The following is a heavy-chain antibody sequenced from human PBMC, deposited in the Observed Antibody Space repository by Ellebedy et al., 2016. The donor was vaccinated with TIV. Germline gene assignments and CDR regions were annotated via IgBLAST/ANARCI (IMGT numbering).Heavy chain of an antibody. D-gene: IGHD4-17*01. CDR1: GYIFSAYG. V-gene: IGHV1-18*04. CDR3: ARDPPGTTEDY. J-gene: IGHJ4*02. Sequence: ASVKVSCKAFGYIFSAYGISWARQAPGQGLEWMGCISTSNVNTKYAQMFQDRVTLTTDTSTSTAYRELRSLGSGDTAVYFCARDPPGTTEDYWGQGTQVTVSS. CDR2: ISTSNVNT.